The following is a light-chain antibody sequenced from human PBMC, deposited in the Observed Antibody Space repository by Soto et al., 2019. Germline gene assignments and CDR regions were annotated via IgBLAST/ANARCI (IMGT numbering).Light chain of an antibody. V-gene: IGKV1-39*01. CDR2: SAS. CDR1: QSVGNF. J-gene: IGKJ1*01. CDR3: QQTYNTPRT. Sequence: DIQMTQSPSSLSASVGDRVTITCRASQSVGNFLNWYQQKPGKAPELLIYSASNLQSGVPSRFSGSGSATDFTLTISSLRPEDFATYFCQQTYNTPRTFGQGTKV.